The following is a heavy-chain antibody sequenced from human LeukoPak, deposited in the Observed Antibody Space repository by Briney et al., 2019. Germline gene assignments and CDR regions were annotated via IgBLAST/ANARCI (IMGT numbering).Heavy chain of an antibody. CDR1: GGTFSSYA. D-gene: IGHD5-12*01. CDR2: IIPILGIA. J-gene: IGHJ5*02. CDR3: ARDLVATTQKTAKYNWFDP. V-gene: IGHV1-69*04. Sequence: SVKVSCKASGGTFSSYAISWVRQAPGQGLEWMGRIIPILGIANYAQKFQGRVTITADKSTSTAYMELSSLRSEDTAVYYCARDLVATTQKTAKYNWFDPWGQGTLVTVSS.